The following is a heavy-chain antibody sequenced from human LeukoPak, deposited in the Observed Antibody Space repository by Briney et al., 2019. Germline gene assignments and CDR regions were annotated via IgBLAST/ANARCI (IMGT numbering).Heavy chain of an antibody. CDR2: ISSNGGIT. V-gene: IGHV3-64*01. J-gene: IGHJ4*02. Sequence: PGGSLRLSCAASAFTFSSHDIHWVRQAPGQGLEHVSGISSNGGITYYANSVKGGFTISRDNSKNTLYLQMGSLRAEDTAVYYCARYSSSSLDYWGQGTLVTVSS. CDR1: AFTFSSHD. CDR3: ARYSSSSLDY. D-gene: IGHD6-6*01.